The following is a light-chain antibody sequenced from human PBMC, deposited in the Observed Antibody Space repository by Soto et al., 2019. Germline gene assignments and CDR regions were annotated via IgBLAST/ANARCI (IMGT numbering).Light chain of an antibody. CDR2: DAS. V-gene: IGKV3-11*01. J-gene: IGKJ4*01. CDR1: QSVSSY. CDR3: QQRSNWPPLT. Sequence: EIVLTQSPATLSLSPGERATLSCRASQSVSSYLAWYQQKPGQAPRLLIYDASNRATGIPARFSGSGSGTDVTLTISSLEPEDLAVYYCQQRSNWPPLTCGGGTKVEIK.